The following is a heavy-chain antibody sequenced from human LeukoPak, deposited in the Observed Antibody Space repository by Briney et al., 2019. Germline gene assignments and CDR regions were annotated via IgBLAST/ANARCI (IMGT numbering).Heavy chain of an antibody. CDR2: IYTSRST. CDR1: GGSISSYY. Sequence: SETLSLTCTVSGGSISSYYWSWIRQPAGKGLEWIGRIYTSRSTNYNPSLKSRVTMSVDTSKNQISLKLSSVTAADTAVYYCARIPAGWTVGATVPWGQGTLVTVSS. CDR3: ARIPAGWTVGATVP. V-gene: IGHV4-4*07. D-gene: IGHD1-26*01. J-gene: IGHJ5*02.